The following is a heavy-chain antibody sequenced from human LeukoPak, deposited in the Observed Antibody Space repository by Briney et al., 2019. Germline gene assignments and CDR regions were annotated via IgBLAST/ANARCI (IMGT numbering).Heavy chain of an antibody. CDR1: GFTFTNYY. V-gene: IGHV1-46*01. J-gene: IGHJ4*02. CDR2: INPSGDNT. D-gene: IGHD3-16*01. Sequence: ASVKVSCKASGFTFTNYYIHWVRQAPGQGLEWMGLINPSGDNTGYAQRFQGRVTMTRDTSTSTAYMELRSLRSDDTAVYYCARGSDGASPFDYWGQGTLVTVSS. CDR3: ARGSDGASPFDY.